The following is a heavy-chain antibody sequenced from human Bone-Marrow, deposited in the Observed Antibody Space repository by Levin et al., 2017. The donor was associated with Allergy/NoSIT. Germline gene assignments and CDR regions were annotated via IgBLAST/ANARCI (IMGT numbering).Heavy chain of an antibody. CDR3: TRPSSDSTLGYYYGLDV. Sequence: SGGSLRLSCAASGFAFRGYWMYWVRQAPGKGLVWVSRINGDGSFADYADSMKGRFTISRDNAKNILYLQMKGLRVKDTAVYYCTRPSSDSTLGYYYGLDVWGQGTAVTVSS. CDR1: GFAFRGYW. J-gene: IGHJ6*02. CDR2: INGDGSFA. D-gene: IGHD7-27*01. V-gene: IGHV3-74*01.